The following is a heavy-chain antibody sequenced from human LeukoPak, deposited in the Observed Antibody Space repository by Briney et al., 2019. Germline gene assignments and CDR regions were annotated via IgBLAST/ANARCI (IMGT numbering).Heavy chain of an antibody. CDR3: ARTDDFWSGYSNYYGMDV. V-gene: IGHV3-21*01. D-gene: IGHD3-3*01. J-gene: IGHJ6*02. CDR1: GFTFSSYA. Sequence: GGALRLSCAASGFTFSSYAMSGVGQAPGKGLERVSSISSSSSYIDYGDSWKGRFTISRDNPKNSLYLQMDSLRVEDTAVYDCARTDDFWSGYSNYYGMDVWGQGTTVTVSS. CDR2: ISSSSSYI.